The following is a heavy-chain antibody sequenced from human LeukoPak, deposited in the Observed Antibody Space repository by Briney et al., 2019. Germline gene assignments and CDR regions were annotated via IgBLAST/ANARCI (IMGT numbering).Heavy chain of an antibody. CDR3: AKNGQSGFSFDP. CDR2: GSESGGT. D-gene: IGHD3-3*01. J-gene: IGHJ5*02. Sequence: PSETLSLTCTVSGGSISSSSYYWGWIRQPPGKGLEWIGKGSESGGTKFNPSLKSRVTISADTSKNQFSLKLNSVTAADTAVYYCAKNGQSGFSFDPWGQGTLVTVSS. V-gene: IGHV4-39*07. CDR1: GGSISSSSYY.